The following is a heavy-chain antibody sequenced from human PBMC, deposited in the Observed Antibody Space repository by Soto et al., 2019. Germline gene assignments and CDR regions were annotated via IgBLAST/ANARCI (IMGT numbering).Heavy chain of an antibody. CDR2: ISWDGGST. Sequence: GVSLRLSCSASGFTFDDYAMHWVRQLPGKGLEWVSLISWDGGSTYYAEPVKGRFTISRDNSKNSLYLQMNSLRPEDTALYFCTKDFYSGYDGSEYRGKGTPVTVSS. J-gene: IGHJ4*02. CDR3: TKDFYSGYDGSEY. D-gene: IGHD5-12*01. CDR1: GFTFDDYA. V-gene: IGHV3-43D*04.